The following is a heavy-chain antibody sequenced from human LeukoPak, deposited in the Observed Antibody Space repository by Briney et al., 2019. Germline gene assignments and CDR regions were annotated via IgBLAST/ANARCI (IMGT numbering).Heavy chain of an antibody. V-gene: IGHV4-31*03. CDR1: GGSTSSSGYY. Sequence: SETLSLTCTVSGGSTSSSGYYWSWIRQHPGKGLEWIGYIYYSGSTHYNPSLKSRVTISVDTSKNQFSLKLSSVTAADTAVYFCAKRGVVIRVILVGFHKEANYFDSWGQGALVTVSS. CDR2: IYYSGST. J-gene: IGHJ4*02. CDR3: AKRGVVIRVILVGFHKEANYFDS. D-gene: IGHD3-22*01.